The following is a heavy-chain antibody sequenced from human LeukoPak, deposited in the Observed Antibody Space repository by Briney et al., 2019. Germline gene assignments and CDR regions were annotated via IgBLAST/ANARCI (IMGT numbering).Heavy chain of an antibody. V-gene: IGHV3-23*01. CDR1: GFTFSNYA. J-gene: IGHJ4*02. Sequence: GGSLRLSCAASGFTFSNYAMSWVRQAPGKGLEWVSGVSGSGGATYYADSVKGRFTISRDNSKNTLYLQMNSLRAEDTAVYYCARVKLHYGDRFWRWGQGTLVTVSS. CDR2: VSGSGGAT. D-gene: IGHD4-17*01. CDR3: ARVKLHYGDRFWR.